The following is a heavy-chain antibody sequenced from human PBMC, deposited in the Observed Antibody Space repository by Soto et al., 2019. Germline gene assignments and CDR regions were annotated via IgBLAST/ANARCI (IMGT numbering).Heavy chain of an antibody. Sequence: SATLSLTCTVSGPSIISGGYYWSWIRQHPGKGLEWIGYIYYSGSTYYNPSLKSRVTISVDTSKNQFSLKLSSVTAADTAVYYCAGGYYYGSGSLFAGAFDIWGQGTMVT. J-gene: IGHJ3*02. D-gene: IGHD3-10*01. CDR2: IYYSGST. CDR3: AGGYYYGSGSLFAGAFDI. V-gene: IGHV4-31*03. CDR1: GPSIISGGYY.